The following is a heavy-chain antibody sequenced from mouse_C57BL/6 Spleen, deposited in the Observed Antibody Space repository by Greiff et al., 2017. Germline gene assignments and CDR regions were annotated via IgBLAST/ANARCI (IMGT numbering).Heavy chain of an antibody. CDR2: IHPSDSDT. V-gene: IGHV1-74*01. J-gene: IGHJ3*01. CDR1: GYTFTSYW. Sequence: QVQLKQPGAELVQPGASLKVSCKASGYTFTSYWMPWVQQRPGQGLEWIGRIHPSDSDTNYNQKFKGKAILTVDKCSSTAYMQLSSLTSEDSAVYFCAINDWFAYWGQGTLVTVSA. CDR3: AINDWFAY.